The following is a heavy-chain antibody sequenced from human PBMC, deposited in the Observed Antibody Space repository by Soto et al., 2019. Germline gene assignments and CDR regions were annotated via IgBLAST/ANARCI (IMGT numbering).Heavy chain of an antibody. CDR3: ARGLQGYNWNDTLGMDV. CDR2: INHSGST. V-gene: IGHV4-34*01. J-gene: IGHJ6*02. Sequence: PSETLSLTCAVYGGSFSGYYWSWIRQPPGKGLEWIGEINHSGSTNYNPSLKSRVTISVDTSKNQFSLKLSSVTAADTAVYYCARGLQGYNWNDTLGMDVWGQGTTVTVSS. D-gene: IGHD1-1*01. CDR1: GGSFSGYY.